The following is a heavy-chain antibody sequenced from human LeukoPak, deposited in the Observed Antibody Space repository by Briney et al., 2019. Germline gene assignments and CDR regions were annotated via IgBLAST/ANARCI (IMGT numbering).Heavy chain of an antibody. D-gene: IGHD3-22*01. J-gene: IGHJ3*02. CDR3: ASQDSNNAFEI. V-gene: IGHV3-7*01. CDR2: IKKDGSEK. Sequence: PGWSLRLSCAASGFSFSNSWMAWVRQAPGKGLEWVANIKKDGSEKIYGDSVKGRLTISRDNAKSSLFLQMDSLRPEDTAVYYCASQDSNNAFEIWGQGTKVTVSS. CDR1: GFSFSNSW.